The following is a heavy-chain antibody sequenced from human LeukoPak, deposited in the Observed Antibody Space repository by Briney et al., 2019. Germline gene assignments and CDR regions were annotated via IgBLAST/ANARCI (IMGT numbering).Heavy chain of an antibody. D-gene: IGHD6-13*01. J-gene: IGHJ4*02. CDR3: ASPRLWSSSWYGLDY. Sequence: GASVKVSCKASGYTFTSYYMHWVRQAPGQGLELMGIINPSGGSTSYAQKFQGRVTMTRDTSTSTVYMELSSLRSEDTAVYYCASPRLWSSSWYGLDYWGQGTLVTVSS. CDR1: GYTFTSYY. CDR2: INPSGGST. V-gene: IGHV1-46*01.